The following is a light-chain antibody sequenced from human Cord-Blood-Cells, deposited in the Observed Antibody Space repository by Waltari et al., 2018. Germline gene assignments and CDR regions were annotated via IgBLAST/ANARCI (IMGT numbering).Light chain of an antibody. V-gene: IGLV2-23*01. J-gene: IGLJ2*01. CDR3: CSYAGRSVV. CDR1: KSDVGSFNL. Sequence: QSALTQPASVSGSHGQSLTISRTGTKSDVGSFNLVSRYKQHPGKAPKPMFYEGSKQPSRVSNRFSGSKSGNTPSLTISGLQAEDESDYYCCSYAGRSVVFGGGTKLTVL. CDR2: EGS.